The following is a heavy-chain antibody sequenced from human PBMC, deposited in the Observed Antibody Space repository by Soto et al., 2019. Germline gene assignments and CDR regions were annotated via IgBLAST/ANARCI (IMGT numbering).Heavy chain of an antibody. J-gene: IGHJ4*02. CDR2: INPNGGST. CDR3: ARDGVQLWPRYDFDY. V-gene: IGHV1-46*01. D-gene: IGHD1-1*01. Sequence: VQLVQSGAEVKKPGASVQVSCKTSGYSFSNYSMHWVRQVPGQGLEWMGKINPNGGSTSLAQKFKDAVTLTRATSTNTVYMELSSLTSEDTAVYYCARDGVQLWPRYDFDYWGQGTLVTVSS. CDR1: GYSFSNYS.